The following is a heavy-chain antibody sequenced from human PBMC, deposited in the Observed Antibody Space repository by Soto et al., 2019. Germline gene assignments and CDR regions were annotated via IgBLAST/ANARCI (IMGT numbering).Heavy chain of an antibody. Sequence: GGSLRRSFTASGFTFSTYAMRWVRQAPGMVLDLVSPSTSLGITYYADSVKGRFTISRDNSKNMLYLQVNSLRAEDTAVYYCAKGPLIGVVPFEFRCQGSLDSVSS. CDR2: STSLGIT. CDR1: GFTFSTYA. V-gene: IGHV3-23*01. CDR3: AKGPLIGVVPFEF. D-gene: IGHD3-3*01. J-gene: IGHJ4*02.